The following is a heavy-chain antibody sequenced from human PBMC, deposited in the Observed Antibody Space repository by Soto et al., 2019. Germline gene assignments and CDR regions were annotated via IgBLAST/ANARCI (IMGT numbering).Heavy chain of an antibody. CDR1: GYTFTDYY. V-gene: IGHV1-2*02. Sequence: QVHLVQSGPEVKRPGASVQVSCKTSGYTFTDYYLHWVRQAPGQGLEWMGWVNSKSGGTNYAQKFQGRVSMTRDTSLNTAYMDLNSLSSDDTAVYYCARAPRPTGYSGKWFDFDYWGLGTLVTVSS. D-gene: IGHD1-26*01. CDR3: ARAPRPTGYSGKWFDFDY. CDR2: VNSKSGGT. J-gene: IGHJ4*02.